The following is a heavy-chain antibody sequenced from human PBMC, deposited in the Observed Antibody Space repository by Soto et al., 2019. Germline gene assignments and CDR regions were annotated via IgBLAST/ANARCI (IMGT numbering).Heavy chain of an antibody. CDR3: ARGGTMVRGLSVLDYYYYYGMDV. V-gene: IGHV4-61*01. D-gene: IGHD3-10*01. Sequence: SETLSLTCTVSGGSVSSGSYYWSWIRQPPGKGLEWIGYIYYSGSTNYNPSLKSRVTISVDTSKNQFSLKLSSVTAADTAVYYCARGGTMVRGLSVLDYYYYYGMDVWGQGTTVTVSS. CDR1: GGSVSSGSYY. J-gene: IGHJ6*02. CDR2: IYYSGST.